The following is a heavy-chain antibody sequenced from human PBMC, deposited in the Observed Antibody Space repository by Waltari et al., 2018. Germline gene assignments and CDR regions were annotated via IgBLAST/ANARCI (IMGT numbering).Heavy chain of an antibody. CDR2: INPNRGGT. J-gene: IGHJ4*02. CDR3: ARDLMGGYFDY. V-gene: IGHV1-2*02. Sequence: QVQVVQSGAEVKKPGASVKVSCKASGYTFTGYYIHWVRQAPGQGLEWMGWINPNRGGTNYAQKFQGRVTMTRDTSISTAYMELSRLRSDDTAVYYCARDLMGGYFDYWGQGTLVTVSS. CDR1: GYTFTGYY. D-gene: IGHD3-16*01.